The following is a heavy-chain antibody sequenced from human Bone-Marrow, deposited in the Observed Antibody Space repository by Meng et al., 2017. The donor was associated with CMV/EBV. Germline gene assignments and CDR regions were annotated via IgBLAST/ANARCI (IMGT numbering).Heavy chain of an antibody. D-gene: IGHD6-13*01. Sequence: GSLKISCAASGFTFSSYSMNWVRQAPGKGLEWVSSISSSSSYIYYADSVKGRFTISRDNAKNSLYLQMNSLRAEDTAVYYCARDRQLVRGDYWGQGTLVTVSS. CDR1: GFTFSSYS. J-gene: IGHJ4*02. CDR2: ISSSSSYI. V-gene: IGHV3-21*01. CDR3: ARDRQLVRGDY.